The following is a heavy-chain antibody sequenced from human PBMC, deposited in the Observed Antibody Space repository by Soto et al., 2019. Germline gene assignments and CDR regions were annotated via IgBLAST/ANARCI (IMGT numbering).Heavy chain of an antibody. CDR2: IRVHKGNT. CDR3: VRDLDGSGSYYTDY. V-gene: IGHV1-18*01. Sequence: ASVKVSCKASGYNFINYGITWVRQAPGQGLEWMGWIRVHKGNTNYAQKFQGRVTMSTDTSTSTAYMELRSLRPDDTAVYYCVRDLDGSGSYYTDYWGPGTVVTVSS. J-gene: IGHJ4*02. CDR1: GYNFINYG. D-gene: IGHD3-10*01.